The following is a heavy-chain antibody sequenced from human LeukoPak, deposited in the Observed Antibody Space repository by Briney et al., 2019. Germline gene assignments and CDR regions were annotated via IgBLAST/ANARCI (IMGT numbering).Heavy chain of an antibody. D-gene: IGHD5-12*01. CDR2: ISSSSSYI. V-gene: IGHV3-21*01. CDR1: GFTFSSYG. Sequence: GGTLRLSCAASGFTFSSYGMSWVRQAPGKGLEWVSSISSSSSYIYYADSVKGRFTISRDNAKNSLYLQMNSLRAEDAAVYYCARDRDSGYGFRFDPWGQGTLVTVSS. J-gene: IGHJ5*02. CDR3: ARDRDSGYGFRFDP.